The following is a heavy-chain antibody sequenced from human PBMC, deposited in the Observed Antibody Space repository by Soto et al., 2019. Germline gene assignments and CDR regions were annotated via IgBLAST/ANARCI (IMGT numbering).Heavy chain of an antibody. V-gene: IGHV4-31*03. CDR2: IYYSGTT. D-gene: IGHD1-26*01. CDR3: ARVFSGSYSDY. Sequence: SETLSLTCTVSGGSISSGGYYWSWIRQHPGKGLEWIGYIYYSGTTYYNPSLRSRVTISVDTSKNQFSLRLTSVTAADTAVYYCARVFSGSYSDYWGQGTLVTVSS. J-gene: IGHJ4*02. CDR1: GGSISSGGYY.